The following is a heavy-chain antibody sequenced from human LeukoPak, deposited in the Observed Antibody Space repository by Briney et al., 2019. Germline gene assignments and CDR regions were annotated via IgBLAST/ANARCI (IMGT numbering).Heavy chain of an antibody. Sequence: SETLSLTCTVSGYSLSSGYYWGWIRQPPGKGLEWIGSVDHSGGTYYNPSLRSRVSISVDTSKNQFSLKLSSVTAADTAVYYCARERAVFRGPWGQGTLVTVSS. J-gene: IGHJ5*02. CDR2: VDHSGGT. V-gene: IGHV4-38-2*02. CDR1: GYSLSSGYY. D-gene: IGHD1-14*01. CDR3: ARERAVFRGP.